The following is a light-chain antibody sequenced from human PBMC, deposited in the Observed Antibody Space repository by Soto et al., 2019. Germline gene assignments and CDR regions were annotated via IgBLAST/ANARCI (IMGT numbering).Light chain of an antibody. J-gene: IGLJ2*01. V-gene: IGLV2-23*02. Sequence: QSVLTQPASVSGSPGQSITISCTGTSSDIGGYNLVSWYQHHPGKAPKLMIYEATQRPSGVSDRFSGSRSGNTASLTIPPLQSEDEADYSCYSFAGRATFVFGGGTKVTVL. CDR1: SSDIGGYNL. CDR3: YSFAGRATFV. CDR2: EAT.